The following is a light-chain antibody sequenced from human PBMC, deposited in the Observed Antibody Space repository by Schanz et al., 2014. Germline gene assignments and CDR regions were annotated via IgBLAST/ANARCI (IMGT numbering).Light chain of an antibody. V-gene: IGLV2-14*03. CDR1: TDVDYGNF. CDR2: DVH. Sequence: QSALTQPASVSGSPGQSITVSCTGTTDVDYGNFVSWYQQHPGKAPKLIIYDVHHRPSGVSNRFSGSKTGDTASLTISGLQAEDEADYYCSSYTSSTTRNCVFGTGTKLTVL. J-gene: IGLJ1*01. CDR3: SSYTSSTTRNCV.